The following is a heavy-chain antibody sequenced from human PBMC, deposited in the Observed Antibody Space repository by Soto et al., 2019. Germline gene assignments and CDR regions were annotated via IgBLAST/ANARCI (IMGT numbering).Heavy chain of an antibody. CDR1: GGPFPNGGYY. D-gene: IGHD3-16*01. J-gene: IGHJ4*02. Sequence: QVQLQESGPGLVKPSQTLSLTCTVSGGPFPNGGYYWSGIRQEPGKGLEWIGYTHYSGDTSYNPSLRSRVTLSTDPSKTQFSLRLRSVTSADTAVYYCARGDSQVSSVFDYWGQGMLVTVSS. CDR2: THYSGDT. CDR3: ARGDSQVSSVFDY. V-gene: IGHV4-31*03.